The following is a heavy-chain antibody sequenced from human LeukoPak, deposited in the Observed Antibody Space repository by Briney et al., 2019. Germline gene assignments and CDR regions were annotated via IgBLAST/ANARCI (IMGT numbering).Heavy chain of an antibody. D-gene: IGHD5-18*01. J-gene: IGHJ6*03. CDR1: GGSISSYY. Sequence: SETLSLTCTVAGGSISSYYWSWIRQPPGKGLEWIGYIYYSGSTNYSPSLKSRVTISVDTSKNQFSLKLTSVTAADTAVYYCARTTEGGYTYGYFYYYYMDVWGKGTTVTISS. V-gene: IGHV4-59*01. CDR3: ARTTEGGYTYGYFYYYYMDV. CDR2: IYYSGST.